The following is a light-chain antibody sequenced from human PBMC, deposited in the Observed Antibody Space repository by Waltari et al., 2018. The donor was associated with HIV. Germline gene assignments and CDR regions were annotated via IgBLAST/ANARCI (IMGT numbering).Light chain of an antibody. CDR1: QSLLHVNGYNY. Sequence: DVVMTQSPVSLTVTPGAPASISCRSSQSLLHVNGYNYLDWYLQKPGQSPQLLIYLGSSRASGVPDRFSGSGGGTDFTLKISRVEAADVGVYYCMQGLRTPWTFGQGTKVEI. CDR2: LGS. CDR3: MQGLRTPWT. V-gene: IGKV2-28*01. J-gene: IGKJ1*01.